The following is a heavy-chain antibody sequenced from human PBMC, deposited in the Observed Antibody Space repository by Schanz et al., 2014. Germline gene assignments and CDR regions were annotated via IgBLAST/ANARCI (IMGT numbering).Heavy chain of an antibody. J-gene: IGHJ4*02. V-gene: IGHV3-30*04. CDR1: RFTFSTYA. CDR2: ISSDGFNK. CDR3: ARGDMVRGVFDY. Sequence: QVQLVESGGGVVQPGGSLRLSCAASRFTFSTYAMHWVRQAPGKGLGWLAVISSDGFNKFYADYVKGRFTISRDNSKNTLYLQMNSLRTEDTAVYYCARGDMVRGVFDYWGQGTLVTVSS. D-gene: IGHD3-10*01.